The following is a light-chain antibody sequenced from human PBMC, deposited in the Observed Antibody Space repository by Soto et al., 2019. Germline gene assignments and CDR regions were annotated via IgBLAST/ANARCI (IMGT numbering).Light chain of an antibody. Sequence: SVLTQSPGTLSLSPGERATLSCRASQSVGSNFLAWYQQQRGQAPRILIYAASNRASGIPARFSGSGAGSAVSLTISSLEPEDYAAYYCQQYGSPPWAFGQGTRVEI. V-gene: IGKV3-20*01. CDR3: QQYGSPPWA. CDR1: QSVGSNF. J-gene: IGKJ1*01. CDR2: AAS.